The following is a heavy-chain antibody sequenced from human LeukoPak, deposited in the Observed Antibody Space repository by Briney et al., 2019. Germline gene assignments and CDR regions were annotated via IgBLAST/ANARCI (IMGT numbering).Heavy chain of an antibody. Sequence: GGSLRLSCAASGFTFSSYAMHWVRQAPGKGLEWVAVISYDGSNKYYADSVKGRFTISRDNSKNTLYLQMNSLRAEDTAVYCCARDMGETYGMDVWGKGTTVTVSS. J-gene: IGHJ6*04. D-gene: IGHD3-10*01. V-gene: IGHV3-30*04. CDR3: ARDMGETYGMDV. CDR2: ISYDGSNK. CDR1: GFTFSSYA.